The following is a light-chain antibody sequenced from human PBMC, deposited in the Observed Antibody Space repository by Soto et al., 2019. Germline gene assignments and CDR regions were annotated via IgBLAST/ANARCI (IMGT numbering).Light chain of an antibody. CDR2: KTS. CDR1: QSIGTN. Sequence: EVVMTQSPATVSVSPGERISLSCRASQSIGTNLGWYQQKPGQAPRLLISKTSTRATGVPARFSGSGSGTEFTLTISSLQSEDIAVYYCQQYANSPLTFGGGTKVDIK. CDR3: QQYANSPLT. V-gene: IGKV3-15*01. J-gene: IGKJ4*01.